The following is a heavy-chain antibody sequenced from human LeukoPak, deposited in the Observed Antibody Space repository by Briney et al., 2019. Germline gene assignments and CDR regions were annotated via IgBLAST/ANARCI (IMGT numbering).Heavy chain of an antibody. CDR1: GFTFSSYA. D-gene: IGHD5-24*01. V-gene: IGHV3-30*04. CDR2: ISYDGSNK. J-gene: IGHJ4*02. Sequence: PGGSLRLSCAASGFTFSSYAMHWVRQAPGKGLEWVAVISYDGSNKYYADSVKGRFTIPRDNSKNTLYLQMNSLRAEDTAVYYCARDGARSWRWLQPYYFDYWGQGTLVTVSS. CDR3: ARDGARSWRWLQPYYFDY.